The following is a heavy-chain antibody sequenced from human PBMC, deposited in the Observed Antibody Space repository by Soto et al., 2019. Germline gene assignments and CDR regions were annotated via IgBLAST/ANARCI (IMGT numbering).Heavy chain of an antibody. D-gene: IGHD2-15*01. CDR1: GGTFSSYT. V-gene: IGHV1-69*02. CDR2: IIPILGIA. CDR3: ARTSGSSNIAAFDI. J-gene: IGHJ3*02. Sequence: QVRLVQSGAEVKKPGSSVKVSCKASGGTFSSYTISWVRQAPGQGLEWMGRIIPILGIANYAQKFQGRVTITADKSTSTAYMELSSLRSEDTAVYYCARTSGSSNIAAFDIWGQGTMVTVSS.